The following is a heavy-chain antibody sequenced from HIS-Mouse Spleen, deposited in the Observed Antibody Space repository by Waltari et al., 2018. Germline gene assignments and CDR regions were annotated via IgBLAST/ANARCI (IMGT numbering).Heavy chain of an antibody. V-gene: IGHV4-39*07. D-gene: IGHD6-13*01. Sequence: QLQLQESGPGLVKPSETLSLTCTVSGGSISSSSYYWGWIRQPPGKGLEWIGSIYYRGCTYYHPSLQCRVTISVDTSKNQFSLKLSSVTAADTAVYYCAREIPYSSSWYDWYFDLWGRGTLVTVSS. CDR1: GGSISSSSYY. CDR3: AREIPYSSSWYDWYFDL. J-gene: IGHJ2*01. CDR2: IYYRGCT.